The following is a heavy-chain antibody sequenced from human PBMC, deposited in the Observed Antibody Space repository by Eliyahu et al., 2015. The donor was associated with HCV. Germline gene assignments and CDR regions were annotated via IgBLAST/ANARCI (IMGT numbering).Heavy chain of an antibody. D-gene: IGHD1-26*01. V-gene: IGHV1-2*02. CDR3: ARDYPSHIHNSGSHPPTY. CDR2: INPNSGGT. CDR1: GYTFTGYY. J-gene: IGHJ4*02. Sequence: QVQLVQSGAEVKKPGASVKVSCKASGYTFTGYYIHWVRQAPGQGLEWIGWINPNSGGTDYAQKFQGRVTMTRDTSISTAYMELSRLRSDDTAVYYCARDYPSHIHNSGSHPPTYWGQGTLVTVSS.